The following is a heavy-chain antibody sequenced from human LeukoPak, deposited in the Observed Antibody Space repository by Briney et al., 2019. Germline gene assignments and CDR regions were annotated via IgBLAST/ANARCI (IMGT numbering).Heavy chain of an antibody. J-gene: IGHJ3*02. CDR2: IIPIFGTA. V-gene: IGHV1-69*13. Sequence: SVKVSCKASGYTFTGYYMHWVRQAPGQGLEWMGGIIPIFGTANYAQKFQGRVTITADESTSTAYMELSSLRSEDTAVYYCAREAAAAGSRERVFLVNDAFDIWGQGTMVTVSS. D-gene: IGHD6-13*01. CDR3: AREAAAAGSRERVFLVNDAFDI. CDR1: GYTFTGYY.